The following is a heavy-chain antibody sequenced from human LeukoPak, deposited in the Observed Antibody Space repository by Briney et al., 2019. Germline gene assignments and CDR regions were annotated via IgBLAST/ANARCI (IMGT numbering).Heavy chain of an antibody. J-gene: IGHJ4*02. Sequence: ASVNVSCKPSGFTFTTYYITWVRRAPGRGLEWIGWVSGSKGNPNYAQNLQGRVTMTTDTSTSTAYLELRSLRSDDTAVYYCARAWTDYNILTGYYTGPFDFWGQGTLVTVSS. V-gene: IGHV1-18*01. CDR1: GFTFTTYY. CDR2: VSGSKGNP. CDR3: ARAWTDYNILTGYYTGPFDF. D-gene: IGHD3-9*01.